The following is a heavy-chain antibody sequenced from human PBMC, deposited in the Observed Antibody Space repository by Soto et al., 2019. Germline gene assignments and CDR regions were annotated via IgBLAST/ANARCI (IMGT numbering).Heavy chain of an antibody. J-gene: IGHJ6*02. CDR3: AAEPVGYYFYGMDV. Sequence: ASVKVSCKASGFTFTSSAVQWVRQARGQRLEWIGWIVVGSGNTNYAQKFQERVTTTRDMSTSTAYMELSSLRSEDTAVYYCAAEPVGYYFYGMDVWGQGTTVTVSS. CDR1: GFTFTSSA. V-gene: IGHV1-58*01. CDR2: IVVGSGNT.